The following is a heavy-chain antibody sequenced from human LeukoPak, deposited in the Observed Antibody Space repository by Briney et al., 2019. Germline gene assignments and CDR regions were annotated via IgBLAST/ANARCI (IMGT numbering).Heavy chain of an antibody. CDR3: TRADGDYDHRFFDY. J-gene: IGHJ4*02. CDR1: GFSFGDYG. Sequence: GGSLRLSCTASGFSFGDYGLSWVRQAPGKGLEWIGFIRRKANDGTTEYAASVKGRFTISRDDSKPIAYLQMNGLQTEDTALYYCTRADGDYDHRFFDYWGQGTQVIVSS. D-gene: IGHD4-17*01. V-gene: IGHV3-49*04. CDR2: IRRKANDGTT.